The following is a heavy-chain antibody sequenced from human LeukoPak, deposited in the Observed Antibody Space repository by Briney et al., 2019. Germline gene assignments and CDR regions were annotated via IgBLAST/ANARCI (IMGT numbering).Heavy chain of an antibody. CDR2: ISSSSTNR. Sequence: GGPLTLSCAASGFTFSAYSMNWVRQAPGKGLEWVSYISSSSTNRFYADSVKGRFTISRDNAKNSLFLQMNSLRAEDTAVYYCTRGIASAGTSNYWGQGTLVTVSS. CDR3: TRGIASAGTSNY. CDR1: GFTFSAYS. D-gene: IGHD6-13*01. V-gene: IGHV3-48*04. J-gene: IGHJ4*02.